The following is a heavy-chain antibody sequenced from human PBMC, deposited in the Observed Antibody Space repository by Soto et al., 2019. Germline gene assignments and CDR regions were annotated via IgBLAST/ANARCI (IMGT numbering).Heavy chain of an antibody. J-gene: IGHJ4*02. D-gene: IGHD2-15*01. Sequence: SETLSLTCTVSGVSISSGDYYWSWIRQPPGKGLEWIGYIYYSGSTYYNPSLKSRVTISVDTSKNQFSLKLSSVTAADTAVYYCASRLGYCSGGSCYRGWYFDYWGQGTLVTVSS. CDR3: ASRLGYCSGGSCYRGWYFDY. CDR1: GVSISSGDYY. CDR2: IYYSGST. V-gene: IGHV4-30-4*01.